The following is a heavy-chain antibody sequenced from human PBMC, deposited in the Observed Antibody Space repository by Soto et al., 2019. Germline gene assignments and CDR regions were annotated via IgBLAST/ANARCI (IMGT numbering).Heavy chain of an antibody. CDR3: ARDSYSYGIHPYYYYGMDV. J-gene: IGHJ6*02. Sequence: GGSLRLSCAASGFTFSSYGMHWVRQAPGKGLEWVAVIWYDGSNKYYADSVKGRFTISRDNSKNTLYLQMNSLRAEDTAVYYCARDSYSYGIHPYYYYGMDVWGQGTTVTVSS. CDR2: IWYDGSNK. V-gene: IGHV3-33*01. CDR1: GFTFSSYG. D-gene: IGHD5-18*01.